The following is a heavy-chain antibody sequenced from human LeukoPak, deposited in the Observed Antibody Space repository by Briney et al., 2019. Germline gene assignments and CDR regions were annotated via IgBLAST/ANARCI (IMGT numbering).Heavy chain of an antibody. CDR1: GYSISSGYY. D-gene: IGHD5-24*01. CDR3: ARGFGDGYNYWEYYFDY. CDR2: IYHSGST. Sequence: SETLSLTCTVSGYSISSGYYWGWIRQPPGKRLEWIGSIYHSGSTYYNPSLKSRVTISVDTSKNQFSLKLSSVTAADTAVYYCARGFGDGYNYWEYYFDYWGQGTLVTVSS. V-gene: IGHV4-38-2*02. J-gene: IGHJ4*02.